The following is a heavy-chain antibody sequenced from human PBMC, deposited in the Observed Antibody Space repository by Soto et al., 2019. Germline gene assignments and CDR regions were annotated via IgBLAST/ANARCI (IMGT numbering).Heavy chain of an antibody. CDR2: ISSSSSVI. D-gene: IGHD7-27*01. Sequence: EVQLVESGGGLVQPGGSLRLSCATSGFILSDCAMNWVRQAPGKGLEWVSYISSSSSVIDYAVSVKGRFTVSRDNARNSLYLQINSLRAEDTAVYSCARDLSWGSNWYYYMDVWGKGTPVTVSS. J-gene: IGHJ6*03. CDR3: ARDLSWGSNWYYYMDV. CDR1: GFILSDCA. V-gene: IGHV3-48*01.